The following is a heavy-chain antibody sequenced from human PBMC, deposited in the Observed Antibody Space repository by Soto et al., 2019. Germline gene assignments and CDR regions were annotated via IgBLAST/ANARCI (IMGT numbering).Heavy chain of an antibody. CDR3: ASSSSWYTFGY. V-gene: IGHV3-23*01. Sequence: PGGSLRLSCAASGFTFSSYAMSWVRQAPGKGLEWVSAISGSGGSTYYADSVKGRFTISRDNSKNTLYLQMNSLRAEDTAVYYSASSSSWYTFGYWGQGTLVTVSS. D-gene: IGHD6-13*01. CDR1: GFTFSSYA. CDR2: ISGSGGST. J-gene: IGHJ4*02.